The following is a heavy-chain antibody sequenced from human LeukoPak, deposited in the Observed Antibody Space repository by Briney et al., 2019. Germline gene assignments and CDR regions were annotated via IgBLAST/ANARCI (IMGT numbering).Heavy chain of an antibody. Sequence: SETLSLTCAVYGGSFSGYYWSWIRQPPGKGLEWIGEINHSGSTNYNPSLKSRVTISVDTSKNQFSLKLSSVTAADTAVYYCASTYYYDSSGHGNDYWGQGTLVTVS. CDR2: INHSGST. V-gene: IGHV4-34*01. D-gene: IGHD3-22*01. CDR1: GGSFSGYY. J-gene: IGHJ4*02. CDR3: ASTYYYDSSGHGNDY.